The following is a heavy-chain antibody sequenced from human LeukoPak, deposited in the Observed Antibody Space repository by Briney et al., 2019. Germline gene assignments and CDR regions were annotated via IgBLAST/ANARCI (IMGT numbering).Heavy chain of an antibody. J-gene: IGHJ4*02. V-gene: IGHV4-38-2*02. CDR2: IYHSGST. CDR1: GYSISSGYY. Sequence: ASETLSLTCTVSGYSISSGYYWGWIRQPPGKGLEWIGNIYHSGSTYYNPSLKSRDTISVDTSKNQFSLKLSAVTAADTAVYYCARGALRQNYWGQGTLVTVSS. CDR3: ARGALRQNY.